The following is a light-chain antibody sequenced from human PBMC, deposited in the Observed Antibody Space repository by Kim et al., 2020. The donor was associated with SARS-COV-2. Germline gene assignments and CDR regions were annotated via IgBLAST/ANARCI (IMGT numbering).Light chain of an antibody. CDR1: SLRSYY. J-gene: IGLJ2*01. CDR3: NSRDSSGNHLV. V-gene: IGLV3-19*01. Sequence: ALEQTVRIKCQGDSLRSYYASWYQQKPGQAPVLVIYGKNNRPSGIPDRCSGSSSGNTASLTITGAQAEDEADYYCNSRDSSGNHLVFGGGTKLTVL. CDR2: GKN.